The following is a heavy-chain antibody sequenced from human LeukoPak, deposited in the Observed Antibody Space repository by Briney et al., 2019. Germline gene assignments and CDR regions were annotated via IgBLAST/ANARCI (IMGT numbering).Heavy chain of an antibody. Sequence: ASVKVSCKASGYTFTTYGISWVRQAPGQGLEWMGWINPNSGGTNYAQKFQGWVTMTRDTSISTAYMELSRLRSDDTAVYYCARGGRRSEETYFQHWGQGTLVTVSS. CDR3: ARGGRRSEETYFQH. J-gene: IGHJ1*01. V-gene: IGHV1-2*04. CDR2: INPNSGGT. D-gene: IGHD1-26*01. CDR1: GYTFTTYG.